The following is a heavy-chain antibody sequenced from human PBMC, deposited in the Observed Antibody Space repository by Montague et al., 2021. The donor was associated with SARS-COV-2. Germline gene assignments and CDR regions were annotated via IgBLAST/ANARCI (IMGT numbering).Heavy chain of an antibody. CDR1: GGSISSYY. V-gene: IGHV4-59*08. CDR2: IYYSGST. CDR3: ATLEEGDCSGGSCYSSWFDP. Sequence: SETLSLTCTVSGGSISSYYWSWIRQPPGKGLEWIGYIYYSGSTDYNPSLKSRVTISVGTSKNQFSLKLSSVTAADTAVYYCATLEEGDCSGGSCYSSWFDPWGQGTLVTVSS. J-gene: IGHJ5*02. D-gene: IGHD2-15*01.